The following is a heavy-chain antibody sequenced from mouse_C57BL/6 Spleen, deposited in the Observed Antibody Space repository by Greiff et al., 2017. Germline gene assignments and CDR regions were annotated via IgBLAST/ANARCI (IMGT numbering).Heavy chain of an antibody. CDR2: IYPGDGDT. CDR3: ARDGGMGYYPLFAY. CDR1: GYAFSSYW. V-gene: IGHV1-80*01. Sequence: QVQLKQSGAELVKPGASVKISCKASGYAFSSYWMNWVKQRPGKGLEWIGQIYPGDGDTNYNGKFKGKATLTADKSSSTAYMQLSSLTSEDSAVXFCARDGGMGYYPLFAYWGQGTLVTVSA. J-gene: IGHJ3*01. D-gene: IGHD2-3*01.